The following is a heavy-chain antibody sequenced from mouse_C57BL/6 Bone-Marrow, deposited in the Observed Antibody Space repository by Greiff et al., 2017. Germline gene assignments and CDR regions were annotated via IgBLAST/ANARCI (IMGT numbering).Heavy chain of an antibody. V-gene: IGHV1-5*01. CDR2: IYPGNSDT. Sequence: EVQLQESGTVLARPGASVKMSCKTSGYTFTSYWMHWVKQRPGQGLEWIGAIYPGNSDTSYNQKFKGKAKLTAVTSDSTAYMELSSLTNEDSAVYYCKIYYYGSSPYYYARDYWGQGTSVTVSS. J-gene: IGHJ4*01. CDR3: KIYYYGSSPYYYARDY. D-gene: IGHD1-1*01. CDR1: GYTFTSYW.